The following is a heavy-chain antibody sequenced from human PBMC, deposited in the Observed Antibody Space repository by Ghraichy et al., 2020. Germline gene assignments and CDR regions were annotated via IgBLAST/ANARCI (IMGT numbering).Heavy chain of an antibody. CDR3: ARRDFDPRGSFFFDF. V-gene: IGHV4-59*01. D-gene: IGHD3-10*01. CDR2: IYDTGNT. J-gene: IGHJ4*02. Sequence: SETLSLTCSVSGGSISHYYWSWIRQAPGKGLEWIGYIYDTGNTKYNPSLKTRVTISADMSKNEFSPKLKSVTPADTAVYYCARRDFDPRGSFFFDFWGRGTLVTVSS. CDR1: GGSISHYY.